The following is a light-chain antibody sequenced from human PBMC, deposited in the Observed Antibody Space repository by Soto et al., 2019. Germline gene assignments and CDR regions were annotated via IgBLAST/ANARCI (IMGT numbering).Light chain of an antibody. CDR2: KAS. V-gene: IGKV1-5*03. Sequence: DIQMTQSPSPLSASVGDRVTITCRASQSIGSWLAWYQQKPGKAPKLLIYKASTLESGVPSRFSGSGSGTEFTLTISSLQPDDFATYCCQQFNSYLVTFGGGTKVEI. CDR1: QSIGSW. CDR3: QQFNSYLVT. J-gene: IGKJ4*01.